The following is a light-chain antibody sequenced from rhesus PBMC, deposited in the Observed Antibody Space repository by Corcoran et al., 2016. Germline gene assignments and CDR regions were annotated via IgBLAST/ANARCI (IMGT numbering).Light chain of an antibody. V-gene: IGKV6-55*01. CDR2: YAS. CDR3: QQSSSFPFT. Sequence: EIVLTQSPAFQSVTLKEKVTITCQASQTIGSSLHWYQQKPDQSPKLLIKYASQSIPGVPSRLSGSGSETEFTLPINSREAEDVATYYCQQSSSFPFTFGPGTKLDIK. J-gene: IGKJ3*01. CDR1: QTIGSS.